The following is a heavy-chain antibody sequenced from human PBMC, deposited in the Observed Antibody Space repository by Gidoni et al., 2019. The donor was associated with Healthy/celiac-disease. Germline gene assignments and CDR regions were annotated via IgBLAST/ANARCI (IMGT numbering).Heavy chain of an antibody. J-gene: IGHJ4*02. CDR1: GFTFSSYA. CDR2: ISGSGGST. D-gene: IGHD3-16*01. V-gene: IGHV3-23*01. Sequence: EVQLLESGGGLVQPGGSLRLSCAASGFTFSSYAMSWVRQAPGKGLEWVSVISGSGGSTYYADSVKGRFTISRDNSKNTLYLQMNSLRAEDTAVYYCAKAMVNYVWGGYYFDYWGQGTLVTVSS. CDR3: AKAMVNYVWGGYYFDY.